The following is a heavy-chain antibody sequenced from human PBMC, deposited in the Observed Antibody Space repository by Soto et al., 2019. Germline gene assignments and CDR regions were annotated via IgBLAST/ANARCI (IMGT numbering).Heavy chain of an antibody. D-gene: IGHD3-10*01. V-gene: IGHV1-3*01. CDR1: GFTALSYA. J-gene: IGHJ4*02. CDR3: AREVKGVTSFDY. Sequence: QVRLIQSGPEMMQPGASVRVSCTASGFTALSYAFHWVRQAPGQGPEWLGWLNGCVDGPSFSQRPQGRVTISRDKSTNTVYLEVKSLTAEDTAVYYCAREVKGVTSFDYGGQGTLVTVAS. CDR2: LNGCVDGP.